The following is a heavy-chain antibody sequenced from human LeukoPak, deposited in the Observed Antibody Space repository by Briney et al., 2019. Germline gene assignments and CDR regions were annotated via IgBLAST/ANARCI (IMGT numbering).Heavy chain of an antibody. J-gene: IGHJ3*02. D-gene: IGHD5-24*01. CDR1: GGSFSTYS. CDR2: IFPIFGIT. Sequence: SVKVSCKPSGGSFSTYSVTWVRQAPGQGLEWMGGIFPIFGITNHAQKFQGRVTITRNTSISTAYMELSSLRSEDTAVYYCARGGDGYNYDDAFDIWGQGTMVTVSS. CDR3: ARGGDGYNYDDAFDI. V-gene: IGHV1-69*10.